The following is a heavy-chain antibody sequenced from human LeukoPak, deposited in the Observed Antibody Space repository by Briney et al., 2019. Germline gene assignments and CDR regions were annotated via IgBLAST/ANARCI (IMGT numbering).Heavy chain of an antibody. V-gene: IGHV1-18*01. CDR1: GYTFTSYG. CDR3: AREPPEGWYFDL. CDR2: ISPYNGNT. J-gene: IGHJ2*01. Sequence: ASVKVSCKASGYTFTSYGISWVRQAPGQGLEWMGWISPYNGNTKYAKSLQGRVTMTTDTSTSTAYMELRSLRSDDTAVYYCAREPPEGWYFDLWGRGTLVTVSS.